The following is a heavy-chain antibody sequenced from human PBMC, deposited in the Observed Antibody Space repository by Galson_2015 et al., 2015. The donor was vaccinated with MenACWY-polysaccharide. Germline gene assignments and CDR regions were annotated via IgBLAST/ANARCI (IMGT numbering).Heavy chain of an antibody. CDR1: GFRINPYY. J-gene: IGHJ6*02. V-gene: IGHV3-21*01. CDR2: ISNSGSET. CDR3: AKDFHNYGMDV. D-gene: IGHD3-3*01. Sequence: LRLSCAASGFRINPYYMSWVRQAPWRGLEWVSSISNSGSETQYTVPVRGRFTISRDIAKNSLFLQMNSLGVEDTAIYYCAKDFHNYGMDVWGHGTTVIVSS.